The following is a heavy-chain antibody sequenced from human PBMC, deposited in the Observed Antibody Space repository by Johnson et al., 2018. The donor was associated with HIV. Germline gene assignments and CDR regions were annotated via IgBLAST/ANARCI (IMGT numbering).Heavy chain of an antibody. CDR3: TRRFGAAFDI. D-gene: IGHD3-16*01. Sequence: QVQLVESGGGVVQPGRSLRLSCAASGFTFSSYVMHWVRQAPGKGLEWVAVIWFDGSNKYYADSVKGRFTISRDNSKNTLFLQMNSLIVGDTAVYFCTRRFGAAFDIWGQGTMVTVSS. CDR2: IWFDGSNK. V-gene: IGHV3-33*01. CDR1: GFTFSSYV. J-gene: IGHJ3*02.